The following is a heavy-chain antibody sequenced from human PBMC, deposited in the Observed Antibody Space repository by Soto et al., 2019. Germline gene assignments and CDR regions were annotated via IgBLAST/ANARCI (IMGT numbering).Heavy chain of an antibody. V-gene: IGHV5-51*03. Sequence: EVQLVQSGAEVKQPGESLRISCQASGYIFTSSWIAWVRQVPGKDPECMGIIYPGASDTKYSPSFHGSVTFSVDNSITTAFLQWSSLKTSDTAMYYCARMKPRKVVVASWNSYDPWGQGNLVTVSS. CDR3: ARMKPRKVVVASWNSYDP. D-gene: IGHD2-15*01. J-gene: IGHJ5*02. CDR1: GYIFTSSW. CDR2: IYPGASDT.